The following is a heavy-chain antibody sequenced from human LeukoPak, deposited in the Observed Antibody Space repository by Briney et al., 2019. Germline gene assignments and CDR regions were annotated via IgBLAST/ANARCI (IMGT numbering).Heavy chain of an antibody. V-gene: IGHV3-20*04. D-gene: IGHD3-22*01. CDR2: INWNGGST. Sequence: PGGSLRLSCAASGFTFDDYGMSWVRQGPGKGLEWASGINWNGGSTGYADSVKGRFTISRDNAKNSLYLQMNSLRAEDTALYYCARGSTYYYDTFFDYWGQGTLVTVSS. J-gene: IGHJ4*02. CDR1: GFTFDDYG. CDR3: ARGSTYYYDTFFDY.